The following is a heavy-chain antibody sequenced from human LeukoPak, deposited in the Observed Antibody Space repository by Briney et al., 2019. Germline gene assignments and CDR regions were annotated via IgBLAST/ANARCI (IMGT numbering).Heavy chain of an antibody. CDR3: ARYSPYYDFWSGYPDAFDI. CDR2: MNPNSGNT. D-gene: IGHD3-3*01. Sequence: ASVTISCKASGYTFTSYDINWVRQATGQGLEWMGLMNPNSGNTGYAQKFQGRGTITRNTSISTAYMELSSLRSEDTAVYYCARYSPYYDFWSGYPDAFDIWGQGTMVTVSS. CDR1: GYTFTSYD. J-gene: IGHJ3*02. V-gene: IGHV1-8*03.